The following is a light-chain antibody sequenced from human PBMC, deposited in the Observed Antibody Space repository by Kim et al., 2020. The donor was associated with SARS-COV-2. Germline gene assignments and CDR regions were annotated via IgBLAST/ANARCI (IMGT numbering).Light chain of an antibody. V-gene: IGLV3-21*04. J-gene: IGLJ3*02. CDR1: NIGSKS. CDR2: YDS. CDR3: QVWDSNSDHQV. Sequence: APGKTARMTCGGDNIGSKSVHWYQQKPGQAPILVIYYDSDRPSGIPERFSGSNSGNTATLTISRVEDGDEADYYCQVWDSNSDHQVFGGGTQLTVL.